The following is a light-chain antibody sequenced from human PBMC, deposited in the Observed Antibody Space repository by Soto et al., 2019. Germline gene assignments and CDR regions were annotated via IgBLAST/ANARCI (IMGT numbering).Light chain of an antibody. V-gene: IGKV1-9*01. J-gene: IGKJ4*01. CDR3: QYLNSYPLT. Sequence: DIPLTQSPIFLPASVGDRVTITCRASQGISSHLAWYQQKPGKAPKLLISLASTLQSGVPLRFSGSGSGTEFTLTISSLQPEDFATYYCQYLNSYPLTFGGGTKVESK. CDR1: QGISSH. CDR2: LAS.